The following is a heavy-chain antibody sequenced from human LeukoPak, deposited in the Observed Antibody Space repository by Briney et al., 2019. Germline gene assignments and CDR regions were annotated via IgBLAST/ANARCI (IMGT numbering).Heavy chain of an antibody. CDR3: ARTTRGY. CDR1: GFTFSNYW. J-gene: IGHJ4*02. V-gene: IGHV3-7*02. D-gene: IGHD1-26*01. CDR2: IKEDGSEK. Sequence: GGSLRLPCAASGFTFSNYWMSWVRQAPGKGLEWVANIKEDGSEKYYVDSVKGRFTISRDNAKNSLYLQMNSLRAEDTAVYYCARTTRGYWGQGTLVTVSS.